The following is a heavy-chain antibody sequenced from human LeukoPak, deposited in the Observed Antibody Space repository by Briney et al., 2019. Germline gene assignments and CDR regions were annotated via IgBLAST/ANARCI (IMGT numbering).Heavy chain of an antibody. CDR3: ARLELGGFDY. J-gene: IGHJ4*02. Sequence: AGGSLRLSCAASGLTFSSYWMSWVRQAPGKGLEWVANIKQDGSEKYYVDSVKGRFTISRDNAKNSLYLQMNSLRAEDTAVYYCARLELGGFDYWGQGTLVTVSS. D-gene: IGHD5-24*01. CDR2: IKQDGSEK. CDR1: GLTFSSYW. V-gene: IGHV3-7*01.